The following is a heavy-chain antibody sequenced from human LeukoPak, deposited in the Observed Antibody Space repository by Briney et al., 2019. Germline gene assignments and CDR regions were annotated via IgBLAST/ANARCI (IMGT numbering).Heavy chain of an antibody. CDR1: GFTFSSYA. J-gene: IGHJ4*02. CDR3: ARGSYGSGTEQYYFDN. CDR2: ISYDGSHK. D-gene: IGHD3-10*01. Sequence: GGSLRLSCAASGFTFSSYALHWVRQAPGKGLEWVAVISYDGSHKYYADSVKGRFTISRDNSKSTLYLQMNSLRPEDTALYYCARGSYGSGTEQYYFDNWGQGALVTVSS. V-gene: IGHV3-30*04.